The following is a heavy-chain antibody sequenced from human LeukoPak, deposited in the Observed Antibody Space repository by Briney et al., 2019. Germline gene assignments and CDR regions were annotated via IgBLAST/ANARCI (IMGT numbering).Heavy chain of an antibody. Sequence: KPSETLSLTCTVSGGSITNYYWSWIRQPPGKGLEWIGYIHNGGSTNHDPSLRSRVTMSVDTSKNQLSLQLFSVTAADTAVYYCARHLSPSYFDAVYFQDWGQGTLVTVSS. J-gene: IGHJ1*01. CDR2: IHNGGST. D-gene: IGHD1-26*01. CDR3: ARHLSPSYFDAVYFQD. V-gene: IGHV4-59*08. CDR1: GGSITNYY.